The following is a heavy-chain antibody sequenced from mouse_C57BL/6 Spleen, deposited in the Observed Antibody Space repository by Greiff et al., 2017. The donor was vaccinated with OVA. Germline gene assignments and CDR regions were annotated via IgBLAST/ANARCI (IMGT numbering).Heavy chain of an antibody. CDR2: INYDGSST. D-gene: IGHD1-1*01. CDR3: ARWDYYGSSPHVDV. CDR1: GFTFSDYY. Sequence: EVKLVESEGGLVQPGSSMKLSCTASGFTFSDYYMAWVRQVPEKGLEWVANINYDGSSTYYLDSLKSRFIISRDNAKNILYLQMSSLKSEDTATYYCARWDYYGSSPHVDVWGTGTTVTVSS. V-gene: IGHV5-16*01. J-gene: IGHJ1*03.